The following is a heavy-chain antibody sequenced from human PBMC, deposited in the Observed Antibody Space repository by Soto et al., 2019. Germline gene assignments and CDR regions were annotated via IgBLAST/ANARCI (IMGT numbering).Heavy chain of an antibody. D-gene: IGHD1-1*01. CDR1: GFTFSSYA. CDR3: AKDKKGSKTGTVPFFDY. Sequence: GGSLRLSCAASGFTFSSYAMSWVRQAPGKGLEWVSAISGSGGSTYYADSVKGRFTISRDNSKNTLYLQMNSLRAEDTAVYYCAKDKKGSKTGTVPFFDYWGQGTLVTVSS. V-gene: IGHV3-23*01. CDR2: ISGSGGST. J-gene: IGHJ4*02.